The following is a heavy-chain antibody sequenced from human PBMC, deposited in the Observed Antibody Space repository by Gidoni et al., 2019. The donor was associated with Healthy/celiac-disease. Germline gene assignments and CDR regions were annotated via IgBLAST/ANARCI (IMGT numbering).Heavy chain of an antibody. CDR1: VFTFSRYS. V-gene: IGHV3-21*01. CDR3: ATTALYYYDSSGDGDY. D-gene: IGHD3-22*01. CDR2: ISSSSSYI. J-gene: IGHJ4*02. Sequence: EVQLVASGGGLVKPGGSLRLYCAASVFTFSRYSMNWVRQAPGTGLEWVSSISSSSSYIYYADSVKGRFTISRDNAKNSLYLQMNSLRAEDTAVYYCATTALYYYDSSGDGDYWGQGTLVTVSS.